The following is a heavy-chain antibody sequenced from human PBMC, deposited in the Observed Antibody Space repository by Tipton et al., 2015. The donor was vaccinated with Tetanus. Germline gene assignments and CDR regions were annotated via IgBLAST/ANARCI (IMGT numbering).Heavy chain of an antibody. CDR3: AKEALGVLDV. CDR2: ISSTGGAT. CDR1: GSTFSTSG. V-gene: IGHV3-30*07. Sequence: SLRLSCRASGSTFSTSGMHWVRQAPGKGLEWVAVISSTGGATIEADSVRRRFTISRDNSKNTVSLQLNSLRAEDTAIYYCAKEALGVLDVWGKGTTVTVSS. J-gene: IGHJ6*04.